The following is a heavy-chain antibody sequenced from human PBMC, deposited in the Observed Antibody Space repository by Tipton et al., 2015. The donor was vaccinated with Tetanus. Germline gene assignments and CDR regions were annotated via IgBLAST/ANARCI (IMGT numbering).Heavy chain of an antibody. CDR2: IIPVFTTV. V-gene: IGHV1-69*01. CDR1: GSTFNNFP. J-gene: IGHJ3*01. Sequence: QSGAEVKKPGSSVKVSCKGSGSTFNNFPISWVRQAPGQGLEWMGGIIPVFTTVTYAQKFQGRLTITADRSTATAYMELRSLRPEDTAIYYCAREAINSEDRRAFDVWGQGTMVTVSP. CDR3: AREAINSEDRRAFDV. D-gene: IGHD3-22*01.